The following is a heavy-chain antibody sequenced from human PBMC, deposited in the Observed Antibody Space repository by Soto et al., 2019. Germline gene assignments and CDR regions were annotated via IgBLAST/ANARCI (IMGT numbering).Heavy chain of an antibody. CDR2: IYPGDSDT. Sequence: GESLKISCKGSGYRFTSYWIGWVRQKPGKGLEWMGIIYPGDSDTRYSPSFQGQVTISADKSISTAYLQWSSLKASDTAMYYCARHTAYSSSLLSYGMDVWGQGTTGTVSS. J-gene: IGHJ6*02. CDR1: GYRFTSYW. D-gene: IGHD6-13*01. CDR3: ARHTAYSSSLLSYGMDV. V-gene: IGHV5-51*01.